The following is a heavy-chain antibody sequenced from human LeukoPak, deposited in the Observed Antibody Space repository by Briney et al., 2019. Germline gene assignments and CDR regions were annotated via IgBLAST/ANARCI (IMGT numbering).Heavy chain of an antibody. Sequence: PGGSLRLSCVASGFTFNSYTIHWVRQAPGKGLEWVAVISFDEINAYYADSVKGRFTISRDNAKNSLYLQMNSLRAEDTAVYYCARDGAYSSYDAFDIWGQGTMVTVSS. CDR3: ARDGAYSSYDAFDI. CDR1: GFTFNSYT. CDR2: ISFDEINA. D-gene: IGHD6-6*01. V-gene: IGHV3-30*04. J-gene: IGHJ3*02.